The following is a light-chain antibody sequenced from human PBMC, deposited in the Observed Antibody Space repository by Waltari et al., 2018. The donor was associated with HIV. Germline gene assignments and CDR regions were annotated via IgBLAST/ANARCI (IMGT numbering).Light chain of an antibody. CDR1: RNILYNSDTNNY. J-gene: IGKJ4*01. Sequence: DIIMTQSPDSLAVSLGERVTINCKSSRNILYNSDTNNYLAWYQQKAGQAPRVLISWASTRPVGVPSSIRTFGVPERFSGSGSGTNFSLTISSLQEDDVAVYYCQQYYSLPPTFGGGTRVERK. CDR3: QQYYSLPPT. V-gene: IGKV4-1*01. CDR2: WAS.